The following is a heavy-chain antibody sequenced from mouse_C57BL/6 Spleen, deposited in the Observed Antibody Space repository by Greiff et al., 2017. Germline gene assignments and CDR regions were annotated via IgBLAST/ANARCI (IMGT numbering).Heavy chain of an antibody. D-gene: IGHD1-1*01. J-gene: IGHJ1*03. CDR3: AIITTVVEGYFDV. CDR1: GYTFTSYW. V-gene: IGHV1-64*01. CDR2: IHPNSGST. Sequence: VKLQESGAELVKPGASVKLSCKASGYTFTSYWMHWVKQRPGQGLEWIGMIHPNSGSTNYNEKFKSKATLTVDKSSSTAYMQLSSLTSEDSAVYYCAIITTVVEGYFDVWGTGTTVTVSS.